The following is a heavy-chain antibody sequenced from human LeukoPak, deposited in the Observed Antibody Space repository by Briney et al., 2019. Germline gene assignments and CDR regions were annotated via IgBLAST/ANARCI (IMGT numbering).Heavy chain of an antibody. J-gene: IGHJ1*01. CDR3: VRHDSYIPF. V-gene: IGHV3-23*01. Sequence: GGSLTLSCAASGFTFNNYAMSWVRPTPGKGREWVSGISDSGASTNYTDSVKGRFTISRDNSKDTVSLQMNNLRAAHTALYFCVRHDSYIPFWGQGTLVTVSS. CDR2: ISDSGAST. CDR1: GFTFNNYA. D-gene: IGHD5-18*01.